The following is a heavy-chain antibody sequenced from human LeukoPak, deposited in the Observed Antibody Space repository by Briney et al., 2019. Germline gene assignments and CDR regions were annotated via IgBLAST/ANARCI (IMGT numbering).Heavy chain of an antibody. D-gene: IGHD3-10*01. Sequence: SETLSLTCTVSGGSISSGGYYWSWIRQHPGRGLEWIGYIYYSGSTYYNPSLKSRVTISVDTSKNQFSLKLSSVTAADTAVYYCARGARGFTHYFDYWGQGTLVTVSS. CDR1: GGSISSGGYY. J-gene: IGHJ4*02. CDR2: IYYSGST. V-gene: IGHV4-31*03. CDR3: ARGARGFTHYFDY.